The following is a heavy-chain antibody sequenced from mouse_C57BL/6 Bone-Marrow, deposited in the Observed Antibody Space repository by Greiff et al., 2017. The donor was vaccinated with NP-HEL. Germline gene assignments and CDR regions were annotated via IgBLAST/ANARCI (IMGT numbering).Heavy chain of an antibody. J-gene: IGHJ4*01. CDR1: GYTFTDYY. CDR3: AREITTVVGYAMDY. V-gene: IGHV1-26*01. CDR2: INPNNGGN. D-gene: IGHD1-1*01. Sequence: EVQLQQSGPELVKPGASVKISCKASGYTFTDYYMNWVKQSHGKSLEWIGDINPNNGGNSYNQKFKGKATLTVDKSSSTAYMQLSSLTSEDSAVYYCAREITTVVGYAMDYWGQGTSVTVSS.